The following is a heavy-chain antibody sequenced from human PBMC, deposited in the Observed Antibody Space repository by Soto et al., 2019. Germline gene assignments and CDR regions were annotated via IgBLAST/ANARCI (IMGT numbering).Heavy chain of an antibody. CDR3: TSHYYGSGSYDY. Sequence: LRLSCAASGFTFSGSAMHWVRQASGKGLEWVGRIRSRANSYATAYAASVKGRFTISRDDSKNTAYLQMNSLKTEDTAVYYCTSHYYGSGSYDYWGQGTLVTVSS. J-gene: IGHJ4*02. D-gene: IGHD3-10*01. CDR2: IRSRANSYAT. CDR1: GFTFSGSA. V-gene: IGHV3-73*01.